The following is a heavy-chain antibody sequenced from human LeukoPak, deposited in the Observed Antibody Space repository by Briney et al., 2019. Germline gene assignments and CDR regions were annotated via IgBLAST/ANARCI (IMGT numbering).Heavy chain of an antibody. CDR2: ISGSGST. Sequence: GGSLRLSCAASGFTFRTYGMNRVRQAPGKGLEWVSVISGSGSTYYADSVKGRFTISRDNAKNSLYLQMNSLRAEDTAVYYCARSSTNNDGYWGQGTLVTVSS. V-gene: IGHV3-21*01. J-gene: IGHJ4*02. CDR3: ARSSTNNDGY. D-gene: IGHD5/OR15-5a*01. CDR1: GFTFRTYG.